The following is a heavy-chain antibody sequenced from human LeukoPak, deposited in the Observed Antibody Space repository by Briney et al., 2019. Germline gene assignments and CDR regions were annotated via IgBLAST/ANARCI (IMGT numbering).Heavy chain of an antibody. CDR3: ARQGGAHYDSSGYYYFDY. CDR1: GGSISSGDYY. D-gene: IGHD3-22*01. V-gene: IGHV4-30-4*01. Sequence: SETLSLTCTVSGGSISSGDYYWSWIRQPPGKGLEWIGYIYYSGSTYYNPSLKSRVTISVDTSKNQFSLKLSSVTAADTAVYYCARQGGAHYDSSGYYYFDYWGQGTLVTVSS. J-gene: IGHJ4*02. CDR2: IYYSGST.